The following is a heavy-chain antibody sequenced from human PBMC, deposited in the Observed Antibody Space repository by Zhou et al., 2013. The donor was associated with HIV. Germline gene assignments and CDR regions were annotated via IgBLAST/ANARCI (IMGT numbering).Heavy chain of an antibody. CDR2: IHPNNGAT. V-gene: IGHV1-2*02. CDR3: VRYGDYSPFDY. D-gene: IGHD2-21*02. Sequence: QIQLLQSGADVKKPGASVTVSCQASGYTFTSYFIHWVRQAPGQGLEWLGWIHPNNGATKSAQKFLGRVTMTRDASINTAYLALSGLFSNDTAVYYCVRYGDYSPFDYWGQGALVTVSS. J-gene: IGHJ4*02. CDR1: GYTFTSYF.